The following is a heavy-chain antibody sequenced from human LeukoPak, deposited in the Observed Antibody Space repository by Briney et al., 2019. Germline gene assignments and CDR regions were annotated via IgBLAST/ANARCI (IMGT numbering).Heavy chain of an antibody. J-gene: IGHJ4*02. V-gene: IGHV4-34*01. CDR1: GGSFSGYY. D-gene: IGHD6-13*01. Sequence: SETLSLTCAAYGGSFSGYYWSWIRQPPGKGLEWIGEINHSGSTNYNPSLKSRVTISVDTSKNQFSLKLSSVTAADTAVYYCARDDGAAAGVDYWGQGTLVTVSS. CDR3: ARDDGAAAGVDY. CDR2: INHSGST.